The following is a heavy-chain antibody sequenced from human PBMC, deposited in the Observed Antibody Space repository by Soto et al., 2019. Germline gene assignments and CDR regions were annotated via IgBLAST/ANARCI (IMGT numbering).Heavy chain of an antibody. V-gene: IGHV4-39*01. J-gene: IGHJ4*02. CDR3: ARHRIGYSGSWMDY. Sequence: SDTLSLTCTVSGCSISRGTYSWGWIRQPPGNGLECIGNSSFTGNTHYNPSLNSRVTMSVDTPKSQFSLSLSSVTAADTAVYYCARHRIGYSGSWMDYWGQGTVVTVSS. D-gene: IGHD6-13*01. CDR1: GCSISRGTYS. CDR2: SSFTGNT.